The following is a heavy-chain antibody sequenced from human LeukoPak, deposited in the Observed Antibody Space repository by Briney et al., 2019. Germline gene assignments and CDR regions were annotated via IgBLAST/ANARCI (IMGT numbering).Heavy chain of an antibody. Sequence: GSLRLSCAASGFTFDDYGMSWIRQPPGKGLEWIGEINHSGSTNYNPSLKSRVTISVDTSKNQFSLKLSSVAAADTAVYYCASKLGYCSGGSCYAPWGQGTLVTVSS. V-gene: IGHV4-34*01. J-gene: IGHJ5*02. CDR3: ASKLGYCSGGSCYAP. D-gene: IGHD2-15*01. CDR2: INHSGST. CDR1: GFTFDDYG.